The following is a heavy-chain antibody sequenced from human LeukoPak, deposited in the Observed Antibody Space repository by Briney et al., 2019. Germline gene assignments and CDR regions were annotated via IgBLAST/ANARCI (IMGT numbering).Heavy chain of an antibody. V-gene: IGHV1-46*01. J-gene: IGHJ4*02. CDR3: ARTYSSSWSYCDS. D-gene: IGHD6-13*01. Sequence: ASVKVSCKASGYTFTSYYMHWVRQAPGQGLEWMGIINPSGGSTSYAQKFQGRVTMTRDTSTSTVYMELSSLTSEGTAMYYCARTYSSSWSYCDSWGQGTLVTVSS. CDR2: INPSGGST. CDR1: GYTFTSYY.